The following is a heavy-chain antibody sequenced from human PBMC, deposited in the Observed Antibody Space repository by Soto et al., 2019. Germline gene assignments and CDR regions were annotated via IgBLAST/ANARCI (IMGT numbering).Heavy chain of an antibody. CDR2: IIPIFGTA. V-gene: IGHV1-69*01. D-gene: IGHD5-12*01. J-gene: IGHJ4*02. CDR1: GGTFSSYA. CDR3: ARARPHSGYDL. Sequence: QVQLVQSGAEVKKPGSSVKVSCKASGGTFSSYAISRVRQAPGQWLEWMGGIIPIFGTANYAQKVQGRVTITADESTTTAYMELSSLRSEDTAVYYCARARPHSGYDLWGQGTLVTVSS.